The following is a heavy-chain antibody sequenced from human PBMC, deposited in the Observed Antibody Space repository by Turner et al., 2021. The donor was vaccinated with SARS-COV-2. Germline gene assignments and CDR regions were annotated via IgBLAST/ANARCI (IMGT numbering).Heavy chain of an antibody. CDR2: INHSVST. V-gene: IGHV4-34*01. Sequence: QVQLQQWGAGLLKPSETLSLTCAVYGGSFSVYYWSWIRQPPGKGLEWIGEINHSVSTNYNPSLKSRVTISVDTSKNQFSLKLSSVTAADTAVYYCARTGSYGAAGDYWGQGTLVTVSS. J-gene: IGHJ4*02. D-gene: IGHD3-10*01. CDR3: ARTGSYGAAGDY. CDR1: GGSFSVYY.